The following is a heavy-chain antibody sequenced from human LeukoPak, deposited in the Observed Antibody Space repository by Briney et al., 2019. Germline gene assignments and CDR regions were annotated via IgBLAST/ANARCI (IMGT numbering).Heavy chain of an antibody. Sequence: SETLSLTYAVYGGSFSGYYWSGTRQPPGKGLEWIGEINHSGSTNYNPSLKSRVTISVDTSKNQFSLKLRSVTAADTAVYYCATRTSSRDGYNYYFDYCGQGTLVTVSS. D-gene: IGHD5-24*01. CDR2: INHSGST. CDR1: GGSFSGYY. J-gene: IGHJ4*02. CDR3: ATRTSSRDGYNYYFDY. V-gene: IGHV4-34*01.